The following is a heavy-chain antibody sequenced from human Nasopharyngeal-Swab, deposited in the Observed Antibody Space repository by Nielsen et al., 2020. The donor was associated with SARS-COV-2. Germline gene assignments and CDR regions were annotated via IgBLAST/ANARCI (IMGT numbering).Heavy chain of an antibody. D-gene: IGHD2-21*01. CDR3: AREAYLKPFDY. CDR1: GGSISSGSYY. V-gene: IGHV4-61*02. Sequence: SETLSLTCTVSGGSISSGSYYWSWIRQPAGKGLEWIGRIYTSGSTNYNPSLKSRVTISVDTSKNQFSLKLSSVTAADTAVYYCAREAYLKPFDYWGQGTLVTVSS. J-gene: IGHJ4*02. CDR2: IYTSGST.